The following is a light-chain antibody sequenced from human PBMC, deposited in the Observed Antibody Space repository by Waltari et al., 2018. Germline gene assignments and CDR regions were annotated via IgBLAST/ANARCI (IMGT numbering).Light chain of an antibody. CDR3: HQYSSSSRT. J-gene: IGKJ2*01. V-gene: IGKV2-30*01. CDR2: KVS. CDR1: QSLVYSDGNTY. Sequence: DVVMTQSPLSLPVTLGQPASISCRSSQSLVYSDGNTYLNWFQQRPGQSPRRLIYKVSNRDSGVPDRFSGSGSGTDFTLKISRVEAEDVGVYYCHQYSSSSRTFGQGTKLEIK.